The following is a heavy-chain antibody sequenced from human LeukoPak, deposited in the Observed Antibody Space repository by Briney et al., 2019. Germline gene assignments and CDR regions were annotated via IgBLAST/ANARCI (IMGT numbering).Heavy chain of an antibody. CDR1: EFTFSTYA. J-gene: IGHJ3*01. V-gene: IGHV3-23*01. CDR2: ISDGGGIT. CDR3: ARGGDYDPFCL. D-gene: IGHD4-11*01. Sequence: GGSLRLSCAASEFTFSTYAMTWVRQAPGKGLEWVSTISDGGGITYYADSVEGRFTISRDNSKRTLYLQMNSLRAEHTALYYCARGGDYDPFCLWGQGTMVTVSS.